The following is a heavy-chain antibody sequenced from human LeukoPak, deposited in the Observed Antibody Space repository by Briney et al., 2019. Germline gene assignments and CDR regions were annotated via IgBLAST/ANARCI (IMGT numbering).Heavy chain of an antibody. CDR2: INHSGST. J-gene: IGHJ4*02. D-gene: IGHD6-6*01. Sequence: SETLSLTCTVSGGSISSYYWSWIRQPPGKGLEWIGEINHSGSTNYNPSLKSRVTISVDTSKNQFSLKLSSVTAADTAVYYCARGSSPSIAALDCWGQGTLVTVSS. V-gene: IGHV4-34*01. CDR1: GGSISSYY. CDR3: ARGSSPSIAALDC.